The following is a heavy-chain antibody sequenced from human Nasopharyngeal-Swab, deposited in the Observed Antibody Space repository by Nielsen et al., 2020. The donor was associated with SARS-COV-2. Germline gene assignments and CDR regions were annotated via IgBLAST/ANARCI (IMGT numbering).Heavy chain of an antibody. CDR1: GFTFSSYS. CDR3: ARDGQWLGHYYYYGMDV. CDR2: ISSSSSYI. D-gene: IGHD6-19*01. J-gene: IGHJ6*02. V-gene: IGHV3-21*01. Sequence: GESLKISCAASGFTFSSYSMNWVRQAPGKGLEWVSSISSSSSYIYYADSVKGRFTISRDNAKNSLYLQMNSLRAEDTAVYYCARDGQWLGHYYYYGMDVWGQGTTVTVSS.